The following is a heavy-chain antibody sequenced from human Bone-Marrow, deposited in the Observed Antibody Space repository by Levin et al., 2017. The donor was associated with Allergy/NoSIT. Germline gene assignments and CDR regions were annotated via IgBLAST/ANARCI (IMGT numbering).Heavy chain of an antibody. J-gene: IGHJ2*01. CDR1: GFSFNTYN. CDR2: ISSGSGTS. CDR3: ARETTYYFDTGGDLRAGWYFDL. D-gene: IGHD3-22*01. V-gene: IGHV3-48*01. Sequence: PGESLKISCAASGFSFNTYNMHWVRQAPGKGLECISYISSGSGTSDYADSVKGRFTISRDNANNSMYLQMNSLRAEDTAVYYCARETTYYFDTGGDLRAGWYFDLWDRGTLVTVSS.